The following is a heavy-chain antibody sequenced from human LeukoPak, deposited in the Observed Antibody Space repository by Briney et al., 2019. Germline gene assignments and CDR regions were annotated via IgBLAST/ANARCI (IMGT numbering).Heavy chain of an antibody. CDR3: ATLTGYCSGGSCYDAFDI. CDR2: FDPEDGET. V-gene: IGHV1-24*01. J-gene: IGHJ3*02. CDR1: GYTLTELS. D-gene: IGHD2-15*01. Sequence: ASVKVSCKVSGYTLTELSMHWVRQAPGKGLEWMGGFDPEDGETIYAQKFQGRVTMTEDTSTDTAYMELSSLRSEDTAVYYCATLTGYCSGGSCYDAFDIWGLGTMVTVSS.